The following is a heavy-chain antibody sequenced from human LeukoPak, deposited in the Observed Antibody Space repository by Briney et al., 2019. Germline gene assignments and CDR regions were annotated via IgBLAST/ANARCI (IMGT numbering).Heavy chain of an antibody. CDR2: ISGSGGST. V-gene: IGHV3-23*01. CDR1: GFTFSSYA. D-gene: IGHD3-10*01. Sequence: GGSLRLSCAASGFTFSSYAMSWVRQAQGKGLEWVSGISGSGGSTYYADSVKGRFTISRDNSKNTLYLQMNSLRAEDTAVYYSAKEGYYGSGSYFDYWGQGTPVTVSS. CDR3: AKEGYYGSGSYFDY. J-gene: IGHJ4*02.